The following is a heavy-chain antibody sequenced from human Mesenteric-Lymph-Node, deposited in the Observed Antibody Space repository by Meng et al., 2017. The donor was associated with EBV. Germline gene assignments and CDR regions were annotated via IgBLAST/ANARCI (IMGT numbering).Heavy chain of an antibody. V-gene: IGHV4-61*01. D-gene: IGHD1-20*01. J-gene: IGHJ4*02. Sequence: QGHLQACGPGLVKPSESLSLTCRVLGGSVSSGSYYCSWIRQPPGQGLEWIGYIYRTGSTDYNPSLHSRVSISIVTSKNQFSLRLTSVTAADTAVYYCARDSGITVTNSFDYWGQGALVTVSS. CDR3: ARDSGITVTNSFDY. CDR1: GGSVSSGSYY. CDR2: IYRTGST.